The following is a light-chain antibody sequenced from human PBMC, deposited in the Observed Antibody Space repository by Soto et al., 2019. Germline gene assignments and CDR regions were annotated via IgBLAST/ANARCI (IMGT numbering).Light chain of an antibody. CDR1: QSISSY. Sequence: DSQMTQSPSSLSASVGDRVTITCRASQSISSYLNWYQQKPGKAPKLLIYAASSLQSGVPSRFSGSGSGTDFTLTIRTLQPEDFATYYCQQTFSAPPTFGQGTKVDIK. V-gene: IGKV1-39*01. J-gene: IGKJ1*01. CDR3: QQTFSAPPT. CDR2: AAS.